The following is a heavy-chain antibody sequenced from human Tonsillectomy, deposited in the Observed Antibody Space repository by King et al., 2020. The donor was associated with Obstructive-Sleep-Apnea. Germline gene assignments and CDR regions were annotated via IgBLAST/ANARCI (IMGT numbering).Heavy chain of an antibody. V-gene: IGHV3-7*01. D-gene: IGHD4-17*01. J-gene: IGHJ4*02. CDR2: IKQDGSED. CDR3: AREDRDYGDYGFDY. CDR1: GFTFSSYW. Sequence: QLVQSGGGVVQPGESLRLSCAASGFTFSSYWMAWVRQAPGKGLEWVANIKQDGSEDYYVDSVKGRFTIYRDNAKKSLNLQMNSLRAEDTGVYYCAREDRDYGDYGFDYWGQGTLVTVSS.